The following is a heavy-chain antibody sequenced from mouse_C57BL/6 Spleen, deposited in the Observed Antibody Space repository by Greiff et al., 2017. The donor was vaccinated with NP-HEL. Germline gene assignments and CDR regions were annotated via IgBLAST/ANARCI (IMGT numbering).Heavy chain of an antibody. J-gene: IGHJ2*01. Sequence: QVQLQQPGAELVMPGASVKLSCKASGYTFTSYWMHWVKQRPGQGLEWIGEIDPSDSYTNYNQKFKGKSTLTVDKSSSTAYMQLSSLTSEDSAVYYCARGRGSSSYYFDYWGQGTTLTVSS. D-gene: IGHD1-1*01. CDR3: ARGRGSSSYYFDY. CDR2: IDPSDSYT. V-gene: IGHV1-69*01. CDR1: GYTFTSYW.